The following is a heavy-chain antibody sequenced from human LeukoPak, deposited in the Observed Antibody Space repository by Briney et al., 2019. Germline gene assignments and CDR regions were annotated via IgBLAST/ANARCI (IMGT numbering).Heavy chain of an antibody. D-gene: IGHD3-22*01. CDR3: ARGTNYYDSTGMSD. Sequence: QAGGSLRLSCAASGFTFTSYWMHWVRQAPGKGLVWVSRINSDGSSTNYADSVKGRFTISRDNAKNTLYLQVNSLRAEDTAVYFCARGTNYYDSTGMSDWGQGTLVTVSS. CDR2: INSDGSST. V-gene: IGHV3-74*01. J-gene: IGHJ4*02. CDR1: GFTFTSYW.